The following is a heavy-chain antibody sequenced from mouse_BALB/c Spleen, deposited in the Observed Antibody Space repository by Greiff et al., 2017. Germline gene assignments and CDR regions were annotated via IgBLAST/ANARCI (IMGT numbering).Heavy chain of an antibody. CDR3: ARQGSSGLRRAMDY. Sequence: EVKLVESGGGLVKPGGSLKLSCAASGFAFSSYDMSWVRQTPEKRLEWVAYISSGGGSTYYPDTVKGRFTISRDNAKNTLYLQMSSLKSEDTAMYYCARQGSSGLRRAMDYWGQGTSVTVSS. CDR2: ISSGGGST. V-gene: IGHV5-12-1*01. J-gene: IGHJ4*01. D-gene: IGHD3-1*01. CDR1: GFAFSSYD.